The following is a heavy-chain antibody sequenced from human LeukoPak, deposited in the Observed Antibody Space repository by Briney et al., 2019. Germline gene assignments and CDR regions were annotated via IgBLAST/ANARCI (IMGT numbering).Heavy chain of an antibody. D-gene: IGHD6-19*01. Sequence: GGSLRLSCTASGFTFGDYAMSWFRQAPGKGLEWVGFIRSKAYGGTTEYAASVKGRFTISRDDSKSIAYLQMNSLKTEDTAVYYCITTVAGTETFDYWGQGTLVTVST. V-gene: IGHV3-49*03. J-gene: IGHJ4*02. CDR3: ITTVAGTETFDY. CDR2: IRSKAYGGTT. CDR1: GFTFGDYA.